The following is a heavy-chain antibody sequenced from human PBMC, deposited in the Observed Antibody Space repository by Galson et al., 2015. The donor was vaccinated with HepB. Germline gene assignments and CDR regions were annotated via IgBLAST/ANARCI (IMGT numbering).Heavy chain of an antibody. Sequence: SVKVSCKASGGTFSSSAINWVRQAPGQGLEWMGGIIPMFDTPNYAQKFEDRIKITADESASTTYMELSSLRSEDTAIFFCARDSNYHDNRGLVPFEYWGQGTLVTVS. J-gene: IGHJ4*02. D-gene: IGHD3-22*01. V-gene: IGHV1-69*13. CDR1: GGTFSSSA. CDR3: ARDSNYHDNRGLVPFEY. CDR2: IIPMFDTP.